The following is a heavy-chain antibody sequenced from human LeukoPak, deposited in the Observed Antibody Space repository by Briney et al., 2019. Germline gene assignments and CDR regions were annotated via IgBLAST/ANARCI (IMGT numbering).Heavy chain of an antibody. V-gene: IGHV4-39*01. CDR1: GDSIFTTRYH. J-gene: IGHJ4*02. CDR2: ITYSGDT. Sequence: SETLSLTCTVTGDSIFTTRYHWGWIRQPPGKGLEWIGSITYSGDTYENPSLESRVIISVDTSENQFSLKLSSVTAADTAVYYCARHRSSWEDGYFDYWGQGTLVTVSS. CDR3: ARHRSSWEDGYFDY. D-gene: IGHD6-13*01.